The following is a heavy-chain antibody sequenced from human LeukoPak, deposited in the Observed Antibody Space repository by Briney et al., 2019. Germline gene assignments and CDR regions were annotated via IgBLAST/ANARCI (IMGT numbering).Heavy chain of an antibody. CDR3: AGSWFYRDYFEY. CDR1: GFTFSSYG. CDR2: IWYDGSHK. V-gene: IGHV3-33*01. J-gene: IGHJ4*02. Sequence: GGSLRLSCAASGFTFSSYGMHWVRQAPGKGLEWVAVIWYDGSHKYYADSVKGRFTISRDNSKNTLHLQMNSLRAEDTAVYYCAGSWFYRDYFEYWGQGTLVTVSS. D-gene: IGHD3-10*01.